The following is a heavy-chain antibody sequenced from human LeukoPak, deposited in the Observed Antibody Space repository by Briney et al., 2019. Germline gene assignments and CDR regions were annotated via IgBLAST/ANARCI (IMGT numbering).Heavy chain of an antibody. J-gene: IGHJ3*02. D-gene: IGHD6-19*01. CDR1: GYTFTSYG. CDR3: ARDIISKRWLPSADAFDI. Sequence: ASVKVSCKASGYTFTSYGISWVRQAPGQGLEWMGWISAYNGNTNYAQKLQGRVTMTTDTSTSTAYMELRSLRSDDTAVYYCARDIISKRWLPSADAFDIWGQGTMVTVSS. CDR2: ISAYNGNT. V-gene: IGHV1-18*01.